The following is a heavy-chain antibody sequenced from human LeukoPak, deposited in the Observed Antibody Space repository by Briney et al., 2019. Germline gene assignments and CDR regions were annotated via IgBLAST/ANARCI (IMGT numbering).Heavy chain of an antibody. V-gene: IGHV3-23*01. Sequence: GGSLRLSCAASGFTFSSYGMSWVRQAPGKGLEWVSAISGSGGSTYYPDSVKGRFTISRDNSKNTLYLQMNSLGAEDTAVYYCAKDLPSDGDYGPTEDVYWGQGTLVTVSS. CDR3: AKDLPSDGDYGPTEDVY. D-gene: IGHD4-17*01. CDR2: ISGSGGST. J-gene: IGHJ4*02. CDR1: GFTFSSYG.